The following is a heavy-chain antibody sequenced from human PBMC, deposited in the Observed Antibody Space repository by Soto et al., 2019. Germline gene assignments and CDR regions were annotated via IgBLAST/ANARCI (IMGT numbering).Heavy chain of an antibody. CDR1: GGSVSSGSYY. J-gene: IGHJ4*02. CDR3: TTALAYYYGSGSYYFDY. Sequence: KQSQTLSLTCTVSGGSVSSGSYYWSWIRQPPGKGLEWIGYIYYSGSTNYNPSLKSRVTISVDTSKNQFSLKLSSVTAADTAVYYCTTALAYYYGSGSYYFDYWGQGTLVTVSS. V-gene: IGHV4-61*01. D-gene: IGHD3-10*01. CDR2: IYYSGST.